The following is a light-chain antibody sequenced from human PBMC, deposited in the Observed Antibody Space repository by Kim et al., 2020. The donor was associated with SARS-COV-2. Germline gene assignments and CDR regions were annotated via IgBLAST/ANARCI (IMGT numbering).Light chain of an antibody. CDR1: QSVDTY. J-gene: IGKJ1*01. CDR2: DAS. CDR3: KQRLNSPPS. V-gene: IGKV3-11*01. Sequence: ETVLTQSPATLSLSPGQRATLSCRASQSVDTYLAWYQQRPGQAPRPLISDASKRATGFPARFSGTGSGTDFTLTISSLEPEDFAFYYCKQRLNSPPSFGQGTKVDIK.